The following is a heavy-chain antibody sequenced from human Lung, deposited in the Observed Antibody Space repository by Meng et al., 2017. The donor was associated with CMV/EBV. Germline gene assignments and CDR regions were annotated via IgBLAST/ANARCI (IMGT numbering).Heavy chain of an antibody. V-gene: IGHV3-23*05. CDR1: GITLNDFA. J-gene: IGHJ4*02. Sequence: GGSXRLSCTAPGITLNDFALAWVRQAPGGGLEWVSTIDHSGNNKHYAESGKDRFIISRDHSKSTLYLQMTALRAEDTALYYCATDVGNPSMFALWGQGTLVTVSS. D-gene: IGHD3-3*02. CDR2: IDHSGNNK. CDR3: ATDVGNPSMFAL.